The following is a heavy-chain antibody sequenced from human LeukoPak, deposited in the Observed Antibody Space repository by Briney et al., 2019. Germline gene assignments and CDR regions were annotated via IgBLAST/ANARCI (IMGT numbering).Heavy chain of an antibody. D-gene: IGHD1/OR15-1a*01. CDR1: GGSITSYY. J-gene: IGHJ4*02. V-gene: IGHV4-59*08. CDR2: IYYSGST. Sequence: PSETLSLTCTVSGGSITSYYWSWIRQPPGKGLEWIGYIYYSGSTNYNPSLRSRVTISGDTSKNQISLKLSSVTAADTAVYYCARSIIGTRSKFDYWGQGTLVTVSS. CDR3: ARSIIGTRSKFDY.